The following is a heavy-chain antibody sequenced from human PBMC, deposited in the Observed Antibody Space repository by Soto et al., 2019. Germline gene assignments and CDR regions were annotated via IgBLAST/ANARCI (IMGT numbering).Heavy chain of an antibody. J-gene: IGHJ3*01. V-gene: IGHV3-11*01. CDR1: GFTLTNYF. CDR2: INNRGSAI. CDR3: ASQLWSHDAFDV. D-gene: IGHD1-1*01. Sequence: VQLVDSGGGLVKPGGSLRLPCTASGFTLTNYFVSWIRQAPGKGLEWIAYINNRGSAIYYTDSVKGRFTISRDNAKNSLFLQMDSLRAEDTAVYYCASQLWSHDAFDVWGRGTMVNVSS.